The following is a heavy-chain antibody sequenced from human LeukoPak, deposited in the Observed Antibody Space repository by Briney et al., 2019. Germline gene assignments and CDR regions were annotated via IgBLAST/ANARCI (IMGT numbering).Heavy chain of an antibody. D-gene: IGHD1-26*01. V-gene: IGHV3-23*01. CDR2: ISGSGGST. Sequence: GGSLRLSCAASGYTFSSCAMSWVRQAPGKGLEWVSAISGSGGSTYYADSVKGRFTIPRDNSKNTLYLQMNSLRAEDTALYYWAKDLSEGSYPTDAFDMWGQGTMVTVSS. CDR1: GYTFSSCA. J-gene: IGHJ3*02. CDR3: AKDLSEGSYPTDAFDM.